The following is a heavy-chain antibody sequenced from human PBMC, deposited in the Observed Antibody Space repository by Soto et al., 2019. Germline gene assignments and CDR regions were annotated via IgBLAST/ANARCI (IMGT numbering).Heavy chain of an antibody. CDR1: GFTFSTFS. Sequence: GGSLRLSCAASGFTFSTFSMNRVRQAPGKGLEWVSYISISSRTIYYADSVKGRFTISSDNAKNSLYLQMSSLRDEDTAVYFCARDLHYAFDYWGQGALVTVSS. V-gene: IGHV3-48*02. D-gene: IGHD4-17*01. CDR3: ARDLHYAFDY. CDR2: ISISSRTI. J-gene: IGHJ4*02.